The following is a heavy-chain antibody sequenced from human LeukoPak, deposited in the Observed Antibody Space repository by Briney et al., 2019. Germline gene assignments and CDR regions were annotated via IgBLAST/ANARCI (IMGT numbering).Heavy chain of an antibody. V-gene: IGHV4-39*07. D-gene: IGHD3-16*01. J-gene: IGHJ4*02. Sequence: SETLSLTCTVSGGSISSSSYYWGWIRQPPGKGLEWIGSIYYSGSTYYNPPLKSRVTISVDTSKNQFSLKLSSVTAADTAVYYCARATDYEPFDYWGQGTLVTVSS. CDR1: GGSISSSSYY. CDR3: ARATDYEPFDY. CDR2: IYYSGST.